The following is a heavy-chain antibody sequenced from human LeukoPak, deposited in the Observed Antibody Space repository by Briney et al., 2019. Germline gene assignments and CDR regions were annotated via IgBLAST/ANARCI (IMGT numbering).Heavy chain of an antibody. CDR1: GFTFSSYG. Sequence: GALRLSCAASGFTFSSYGMSWVRQAPGKGLEWVSSISSSSSYIYYADSVKGRFTISRDNAKNSLYLQMNSLRAEDTAVYYCARDRRDFWSGQDYWGQGTLVTVSS. CDR2: ISSSSSYI. CDR3: ARDRRDFWSGQDY. J-gene: IGHJ4*02. D-gene: IGHD3-3*01. V-gene: IGHV3-21*01.